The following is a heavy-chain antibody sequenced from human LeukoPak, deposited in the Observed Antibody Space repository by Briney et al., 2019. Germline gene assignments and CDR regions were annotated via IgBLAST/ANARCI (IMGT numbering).Heavy chain of an antibody. J-gene: IGHJ4*02. CDR1: GFTFSSYG. V-gene: IGHV3-33*01. D-gene: IGHD3-22*01. Sequence: PGWSLRLSCAASGFTFSSYGMHWVRQAPGKGLEWVAVIWYDGSNKYYADSVKGRFTISRDNSKNTLYLQMNSLRAEDTAVYYCARGRLYYDSSGYSNHFDYWGQGTLVTVSS. CDR3: ARGRLYYDSSGYSNHFDY. CDR2: IWYDGSNK.